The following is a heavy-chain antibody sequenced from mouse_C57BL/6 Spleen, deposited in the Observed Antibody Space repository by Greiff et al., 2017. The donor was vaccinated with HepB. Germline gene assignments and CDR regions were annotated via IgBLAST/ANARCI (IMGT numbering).Heavy chain of an antibody. CDR3: ARYTPYYEWAMDY. CDR2: IRNKANGYTT. D-gene: IGHD2-4*01. Sequence: DVKLQESGGGLVQPGGSLSLSCAASGFTFTDYYMSWVRQPPGKALEWLGFIRNKANGYTTEYSASVKGRFTISRDNSQSILYLQMNALRAEDSATYYCARYTPYYEWAMDYWGQGTSVTVSS. V-gene: IGHV7-3*01. J-gene: IGHJ4*01. CDR1: GFTFTDYY.